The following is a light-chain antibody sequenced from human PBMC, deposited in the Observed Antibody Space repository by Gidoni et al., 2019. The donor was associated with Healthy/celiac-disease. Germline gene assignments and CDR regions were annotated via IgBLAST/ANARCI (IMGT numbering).Light chain of an antibody. CDR2: EVT. CDR3: SSYTSSSTVI. J-gene: IGLJ2*01. CDR1: SSDVGGYNS. V-gene: IGLV2-14*01. Sequence: VSRSPGQSITISCTGTSSDVGGYNSVSWYQQHPGKAPKLMIYEVTNRPSGVSNRFSGSKSGNTASLTISGLQAEDEADYYCSSYTSSSTVIFGGGTKLTVL.